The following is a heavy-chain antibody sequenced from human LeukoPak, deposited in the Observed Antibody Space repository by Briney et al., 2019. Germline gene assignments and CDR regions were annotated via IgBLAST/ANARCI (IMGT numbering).Heavy chain of an antibody. D-gene: IGHD3-10*01. J-gene: IGHJ4*02. CDR3: ARGGSQRFDY. V-gene: IGHV3-7*03. CDR2: IKPDGNDK. Sequence: GGSLRLSCAASGFTFSSYEMNWVRQAPGKGLEWVANIKPDGNDKYYVDSVKGRFTISRDNAKNSLSLQMNSLRAEDTAVYYCARGGSQRFDYWGQGTLVTVSS. CDR1: GFTFSSYE.